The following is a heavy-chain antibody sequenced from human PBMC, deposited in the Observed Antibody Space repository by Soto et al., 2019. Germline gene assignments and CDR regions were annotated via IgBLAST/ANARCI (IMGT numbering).Heavy chain of an antibody. Sequence: QVQLVQSGAEVRKPGSSVKVSCKASGGTFSRHAISWVRQAPEQGLEWMGGIIPIFGTANHAQKFQGRVTIIADESTSTVYMKLSSLRSEDTAMYYCARGWGYDSNDYYYAYWGQGTLVSVSS. CDR1: GGTFSRHA. CDR2: IIPIFGTA. V-gene: IGHV1-69*01. CDR3: ARGWGYDSNDYYYAY. J-gene: IGHJ4*02. D-gene: IGHD3-22*01.